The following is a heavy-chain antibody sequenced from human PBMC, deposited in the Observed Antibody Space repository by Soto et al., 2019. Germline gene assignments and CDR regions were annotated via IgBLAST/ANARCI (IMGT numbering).Heavy chain of an antibody. CDR2: IEPSDSYT. CDR1: GYGFTSYW. Sequence: GESLKISGKGSGYGFTSYWISWARQMPGKGLEWMGRIEPSDSYTNYSPSFQGHVTISADKSISTAYLQWSSLKASDTAMYYCARGLPFSPYWGQGTLVTVSS. V-gene: IGHV5-10-1*01. J-gene: IGHJ4*02. CDR3: ARGLPFSPY.